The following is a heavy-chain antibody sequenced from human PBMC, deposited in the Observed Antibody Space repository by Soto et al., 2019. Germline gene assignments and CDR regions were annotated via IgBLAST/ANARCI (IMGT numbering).Heavy chain of an antibody. Sequence: QVQLQESGPGLVKPSQTLSLTCTVSGGSISSGGYYWSWIRQHPGKGLEWIGYIYYSGSTYYNPSLKSRVTISVDTAKNQFSLKLSSVTAADTAVYYCARDYYDSSGYYYFDYWGQGTLVTVSS. D-gene: IGHD3-22*01. V-gene: IGHV4-31*03. CDR2: IYYSGST. CDR1: GGSISSGGYY. CDR3: ARDYYDSSGYYYFDY. J-gene: IGHJ4*02.